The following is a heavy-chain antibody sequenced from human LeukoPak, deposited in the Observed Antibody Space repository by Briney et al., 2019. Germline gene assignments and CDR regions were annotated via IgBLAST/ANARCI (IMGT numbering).Heavy chain of an antibody. CDR3: ARGPYASGYVNPVLSYWYFDL. CDR1: GYTFTSYG. Sequence: AASVKVSCKASGYTFTSYGISWVRQAPGQGLEWMGWISAYNGNTNYAQKLQGRVTMTTDTSTSTAYMELRSLRSDDTAVYYCARGPYASGYVNPVLSYWYFDLWGRGTLVTVSS. V-gene: IGHV1-18*01. D-gene: IGHD3-10*01. CDR2: ISAYNGNT. J-gene: IGHJ2*01.